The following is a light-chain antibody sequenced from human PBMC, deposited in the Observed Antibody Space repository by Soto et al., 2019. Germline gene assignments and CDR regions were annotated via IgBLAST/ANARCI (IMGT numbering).Light chain of an antibody. V-gene: IGLV1-47*01. Sequence: QSVLTQPPSASGTPGQRVTSSCSGSRSNLGSNYVYWYQQVPGTTPKLLIYKNNQRPSGVPDRFSGSKSGTSASLAISGLRSDDEADYYCAVWDYSLSGREVFGGGTKVTVL. CDR1: RSNLGSNY. CDR3: AVWDYSLSGREV. J-gene: IGLJ2*01. CDR2: KNN.